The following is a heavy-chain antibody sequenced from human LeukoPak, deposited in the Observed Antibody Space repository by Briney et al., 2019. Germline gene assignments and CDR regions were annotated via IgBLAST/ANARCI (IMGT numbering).Heavy chain of an antibody. CDR2: ISGISTYI. J-gene: IGHJ4*02. V-gene: IGHV3-21*01. D-gene: IGHD2-15*01. CDR3: ARPPPGYCRGGSGYGVDY. Sequence: GGSLRLSCAASGFTFSSCGMHWVRQAPGKGLEWVSSISGISTYIYYADSVKGRFTISRDNAKNSLSLQMNSLRDEDTAVYYCARPPPGYCRGGSGYGVDYWGQEPLVTVPS. CDR1: GFTFSSCG.